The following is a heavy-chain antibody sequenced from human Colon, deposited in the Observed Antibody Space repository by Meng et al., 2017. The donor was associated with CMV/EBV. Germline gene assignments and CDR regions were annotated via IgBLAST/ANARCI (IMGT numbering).Heavy chain of an antibody. CDR3: ARGAPRSGYYLGLDS. V-gene: IGHV4-34*01. Sequence: VYSGSLSGYYWSWIRQPPEKGLEWIGEINHGGSTNYNPSLKSRVTISEDTSKTQFSLKLSSVTAADTGVYYCARGAPRSGYYLGLDSWGQGTLVTVSS. CDR1: SGSLSGYY. CDR2: INHGGST. D-gene: IGHD3-3*01. J-gene: IGHJ4*02.